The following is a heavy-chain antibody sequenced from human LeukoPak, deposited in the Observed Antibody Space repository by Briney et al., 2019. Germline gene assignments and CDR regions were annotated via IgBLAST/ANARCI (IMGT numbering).Heavy chain of an antibody. J-gene: IGHJ4*02. V-gene: IGHV3-9*02. CDR2: FSWSSGSI. Sequence: PGGSLRLSCAASGFTSNDNAIHWVRQAPGKGLEWVSGFSWSSGSIGYADSVKGRFTISRDNAKNSLYLQMDSLRAKDTALYYCASDKKRGPLDYWGQGTLVTVSS. CDR1: GFTSNDNA. CDR3: ASDKKRGPLDY.